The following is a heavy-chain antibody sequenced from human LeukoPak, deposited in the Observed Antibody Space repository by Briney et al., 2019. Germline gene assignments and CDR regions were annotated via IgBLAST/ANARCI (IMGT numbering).Heavy chain of an antibody. V-gene: IGHV3-9*01. CDR1: GFTFDDYA. CDR2: ISWNSGSI. CDR3: AKDINYETSQGMDV. Sequence: PGRSLRLSCAASGFTFDDYAMHWVRQAPGKGLEGVSGISWNSGSIGYADSVKGRFTISRDNAKNSLYLQMNSLRAEDTALYYCAKDINYETSQGMDVWGQGTTVTVSS. J-gene: IGHJ6*02. D-gene: IGHD3-16*01.